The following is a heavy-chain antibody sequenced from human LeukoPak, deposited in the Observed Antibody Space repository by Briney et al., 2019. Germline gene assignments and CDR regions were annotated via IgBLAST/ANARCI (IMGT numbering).Heavy chain of an antibody. CDR3: ARGLWWSKYYFDY. Sequence: PGGSLRLSCAASGSTFTNYAMSWVRQAPGKGLDFVSSISNSGETTNYADSVKGRFTISRDNSKNTLYLQMNSLRAEDTAVYYCARGLWWSKYYFDYWGQGTLVTVSS. V-gene: IGHV3-23*01. CDR1: GSTFTNYA. CDR2: ISNSGETT. D-gene: IGHD2-21*01. J-gene: IGHJ4*02.